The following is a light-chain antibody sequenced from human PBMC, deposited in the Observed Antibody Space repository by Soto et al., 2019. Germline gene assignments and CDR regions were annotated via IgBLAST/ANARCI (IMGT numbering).Light chain of an antibody. J-gene: IGLJ2*01. CDR3: NSWTTNTTGI. V-gene: IGLV2-14*03. CDR1: SSDVGAYDY. Sequence: QSALTQPASVSGSPGQSITISCTGSSSDVGAYDYVSWYQQHPGKAPKLMIYDVSIRPSGVSNRFSGSKSGITASLTISGLQPEDEADYHCNSWTTNTTGIFGGGTKLTVL. CDR2: DVS.